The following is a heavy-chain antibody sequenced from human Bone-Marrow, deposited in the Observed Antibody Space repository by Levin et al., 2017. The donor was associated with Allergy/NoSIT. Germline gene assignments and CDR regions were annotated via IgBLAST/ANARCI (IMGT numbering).Heavy chain of an antibody. V-gene: IGHV3-66*01. CDR1: GFTVSNNQ. Sequence: ASVKVSCAASGFTVSNNQMNWVRQFPGRGLEWVSLIYSNGVTNYADSVKGRFIISRDNSKNTLYLQMNSLRAEDTAIYYCARDVFRIINDCWGQGPLVTVSS. D-gene: IGHD3-10*01. CDR2: IYSNGVT. CDR3: ARDVFRIINDC. J-gene: IGHJ4*02.